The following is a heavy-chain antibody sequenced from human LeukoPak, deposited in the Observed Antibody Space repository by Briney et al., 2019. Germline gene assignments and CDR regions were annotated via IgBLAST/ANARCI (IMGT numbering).Heavy chain of an antibody. V-gene: IGHV4-59*01. CDR3: ARDGAVDILTGYGAFYI. CDR2: IFHIGST. D-gene: IGHD3-9*01. CDR1: GGSISSYY. J-gene: IGHJ3*02. Sequence: SETLSLTCTVSGGSISSYYWSWIRQPPGKGLEWIGNIFHIGSTNYNPSLQSRVTISVDTSKNHISLKLNSVTAADTAIYYCARDGAVDILTGYGAFYIWGQGTMVIVS.